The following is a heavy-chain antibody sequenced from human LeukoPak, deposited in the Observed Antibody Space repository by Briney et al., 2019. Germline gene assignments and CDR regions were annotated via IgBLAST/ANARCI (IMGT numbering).Heavy chain of an antibody. CDR1: GFTFSSYA. CDR2: ISGSGGST. V-gene: IGHV3-23*01. D-gene: IGHD3-10*01. J-gene: IGHJ4*02. CDR3: AKDPKESVLLWFEELFY. Sequence: GGSLRLSCAASGFTFSSYAMSWVRQAPGKGLEWVSAISGSGGSTYYADSVKGRFTISRDNSKNTLYLQMNSLRAEDTAVYYCAKDPKESVLLWFEELFYWGQGTLVTVSS.